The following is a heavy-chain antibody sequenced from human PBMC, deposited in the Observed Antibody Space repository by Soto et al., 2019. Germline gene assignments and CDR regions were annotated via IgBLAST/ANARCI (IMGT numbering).Heavy chain of an antibody. CDR1: GGSISSYY. J-gene: IGHJ6*02. CDR3: ARDLWGYCGTDCYPLDV. Sequence: SETLSLTCTVSGGSISSYYGGWFRQPPGKGLEWIGYMYNTGSTVYNPSFKSRVTISVDTSKNQFSLKLNSVTAADTAVYYCARDLWGYCGTDCYPLDVWGQGTTVTVSS. V-gene: IGHV4-59*01. CDR2: MYNTGST. D-gene: IGHD2-21*02.